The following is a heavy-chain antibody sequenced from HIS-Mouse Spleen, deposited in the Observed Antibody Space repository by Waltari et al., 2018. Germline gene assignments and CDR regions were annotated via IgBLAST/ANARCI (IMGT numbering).Heavy chain of an antibody. CDR1: GFPLRSHG. CDR2: ISYDGSNK. CDR3: AKDKHHAFDY. J-gene: IGHJ4*02. Sequence: QVQLVESGGGVVQPGRSLRLSCAASGFPLRSHGRDWVRQAPGKGLEWVAVISYDGSNKYYADSVKGRFTISRDNSKNTLYLQMNSLRAEDTAVYYCAKDKHHAFDYWGQGTLVTVSS. V-gene: IGHV3-30*18.